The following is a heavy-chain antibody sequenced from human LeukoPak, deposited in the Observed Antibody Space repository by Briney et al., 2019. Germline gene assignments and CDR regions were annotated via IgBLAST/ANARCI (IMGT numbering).Heavy chain of an antibody. V-gene: IGHV3-66*01. CDR2: IYSGGST. CDR3: ARDLVVVVAKYYYYGMDV. Sequence: GGSLRLSCAASGFTVSSNYMSWVRQAPGKGLEWVSVIYSGGSTYYADSVKGRFTISRDNSKNTLYLQMNSLRAEDTAVYYCARDLVVVVAKYYYYGMDVWGQGTTVTVSS. CDR1: GFTVSSNY. J-gene: IGHJ6*02. D-gene: IGHD2-15*01.